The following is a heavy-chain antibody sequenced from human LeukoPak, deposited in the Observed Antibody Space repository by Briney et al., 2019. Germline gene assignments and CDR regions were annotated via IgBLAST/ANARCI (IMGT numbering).Heavy chain of an antibody. CDR2: IYYSGST. J-gene: IGHJ6*02. D-gene: IGHD4-11*01. Sequence: SETLSLTCTVSGGSISSGGYYWSWIRQHPGKGLEWIGYIYYSGSTYYNPSLKSRVTISVDTSKNPFSLKLSSVTAADTAVYYCARDQVSVTTYYYYGMDVWGQGTTVTVSS. V-gene: IGHV4-31*03. CDR1: GGSISSGGYY. CDR3: ARDQVSVTTYYYYGMDV.